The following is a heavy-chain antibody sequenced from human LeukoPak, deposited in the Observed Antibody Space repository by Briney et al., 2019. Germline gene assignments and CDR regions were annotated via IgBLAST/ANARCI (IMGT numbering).Heavy chain of an antibody. Sequence: GGSLRLSCAASGFTFSIYSMNWVRQAPGKGLEWVSYISSSSSNIYSADFVKGRFSISRDNAKNSVYLQMNSLRDEDTAVYYCVSQYCSGGSCFSHWGQGTLVTVSS. CDR2: ISSSSSNI. CDR3: VSQYCSGGSCFSH. CDR1: GFTFSIYS. D-gene: IGHD2-15*01. J-gene: IGHJ4*02. V-gene: IGHV3-48*02.